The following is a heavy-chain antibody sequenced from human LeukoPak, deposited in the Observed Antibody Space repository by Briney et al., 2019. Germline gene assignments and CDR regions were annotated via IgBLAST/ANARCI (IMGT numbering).Heavy chain of an antibody. D-gene: IGHD5-12*01. CDR3: ARGENSGYDYVWFDP. Sequence: ASVKVSCKASGYTFTGYYMHWVRQAPGQGLEWMGWINPNSGGTNYAQKFQGRVTMTRDTSISTAYMELSRLRSDDTAVYYCARGENSGYDYVWFDPWGQGTLVTVSS. V-gene: IGHV1-2*02. CDR2: INPNSGGT. J-gene: IGHJ5*02. CDR1: GYTFTGYY.